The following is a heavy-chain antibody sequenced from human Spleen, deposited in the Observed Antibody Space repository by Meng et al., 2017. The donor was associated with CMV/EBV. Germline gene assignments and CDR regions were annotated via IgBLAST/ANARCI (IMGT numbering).Heavy chain of an antibody. CDR3: ARGAGGSYRTFDY. J-gene: IGHJ4*02. CDR2: ISSSGSTI. V-gene: IGHV3-11*04. CDR1: GFTFSDYY. D-gene: IGHD1-26*01. Sequence: ASGFTFSDYYMSWIRQAPGKGLEWVSYISSSGSTIYYADSVKGRLTISRDNAKNSLYLQMNSLRAEDTAVYYCARGAGGSYRTFDYWGQGTLVTVSS.